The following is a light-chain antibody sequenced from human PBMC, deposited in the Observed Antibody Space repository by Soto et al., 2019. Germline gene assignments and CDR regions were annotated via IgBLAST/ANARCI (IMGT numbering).Light chain of an antibody. Sequence: QSVLTQPPSVSGAPGQRVSISCTGSSSNNGTGYDVHWYQQLPGTAPKLLIYGNNNRPSGVPDRFSGSKSGTSASLAITGLQAEDEADYYCQSYDSSLSGSVVFGGGTKLTVL. CDR1: SSNNGTGYD. V-gene: IGLV1-40*01. J-gene: IGLJ2*01. CDR2: GNN. CDR3: QSYDSSLSGSVV.